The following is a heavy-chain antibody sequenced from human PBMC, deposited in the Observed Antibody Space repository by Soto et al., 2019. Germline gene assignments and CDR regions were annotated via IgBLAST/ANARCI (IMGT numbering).Heavy chain of an antibody. J-gene: IGHJ4*02. V-gene: IGHV5-51*01. CDR2: IYPGDSDT. Sequence: PGESLKISCNGSGYSFTNYWIAWVRQMPGKGLEWMGIIYPGDSDTRYSPSFQGQVTISADKSISTAYLQWNSLKASDTAMYYCARQDGYALYYFDSWGQGTLVTVSS. CDR1: GYSFTNYW. D-gene: IGHD5-12*01. CDR3: ARQDGYALYYFDS.